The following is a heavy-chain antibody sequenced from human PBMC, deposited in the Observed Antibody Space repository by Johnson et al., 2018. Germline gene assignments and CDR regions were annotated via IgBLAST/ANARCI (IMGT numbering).Heavy chain of an antibody. J-gene: IGHJ6*02. CDR1: GGTFSSYA. V-gene: IGHV1-69*01. CDR3: ARADSSSSGTYYYYGMDV. D-gene: IGHD6-6*01. Sequence: QVQLQESGAEVKKPGSSVKVSCKASGGTFSSYAISWVRQAPGQGLEWMGGIIPIFGTANYAQKFQGRVTITADESTSTAYMELSSLRSEDTAVYYCARADSSSSGTYYYYGMDVWGQGTTFTVAS. CDR2: IIPIFGTA.